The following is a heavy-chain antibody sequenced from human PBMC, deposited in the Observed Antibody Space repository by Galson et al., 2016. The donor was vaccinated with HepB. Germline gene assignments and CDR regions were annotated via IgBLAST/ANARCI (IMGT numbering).Heavy chain of an antibody. J-gene: IGHJ4*02. D-gene: IGHD3-10*01. CDR1: GFTFRDYY. V-gene: IGHV3-15*01. CDR2: IQSKTDGGST. CDR3: ATGWPVWYYGSGSRY. Sequence: SLRFSCAASGFTFRDYYMIWIRQAPGKGLEWVGRIQSKTDGGSTDYAAPGKGRFSIPRDASKHTLYPQMNSLKTEDTAMYYCATGWPVWYYGSGSRYWGQGTQVTVSS.